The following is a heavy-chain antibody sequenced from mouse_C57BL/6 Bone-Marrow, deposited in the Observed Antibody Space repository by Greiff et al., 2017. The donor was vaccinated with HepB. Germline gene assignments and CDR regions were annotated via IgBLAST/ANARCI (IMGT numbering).Heavy chain of an antibody. D-gene: IGHD1-1*01. CDR1: GFTFSNYW. CDR3: TVTTVVAH. J-gene: IGHJ3*01. Sequence: DVKLVESGGGLVQPGGSMKLSCVASGFTFSNYWMNWVRQSPEKGLEWVAQIRLKSDNYATHYAESVKGRFTISRDDSKSSVYLRMNNLRAEDTGIYYCTVTTVVAHWGQGTLVTVSA. CDR2: IRLKSDNYAT. V-gene: IGHV6-3*01.